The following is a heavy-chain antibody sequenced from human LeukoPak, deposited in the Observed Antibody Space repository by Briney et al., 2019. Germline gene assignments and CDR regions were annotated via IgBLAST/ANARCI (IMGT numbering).Heavy chain of an antibody. Sequence: SETLSLTCTVSGGSISSYYWSWIRQPAGKGLEWIGRIYTSGSTNYNPSLKSRVTMSVDTSKNQFSLKLSSVTAADTAVYYCARGRVFRDDSSGYYPYYFDYWGRGTLVTVSS. D-gene: IGHD3-22*01. CDR1: GGSISSYY. CDR2: IYTSGST. J-gene: IGHJ4*02. CDR3: ARGRVFRDDSSGYYPYYFDY. V-gene: IGHV4-4*07.